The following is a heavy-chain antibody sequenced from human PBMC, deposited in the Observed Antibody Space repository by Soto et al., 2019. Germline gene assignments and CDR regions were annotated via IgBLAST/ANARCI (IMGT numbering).Heavy chain of an antibody. Sequence: GGSLRLSCAASGFTFSSYAMSWVRQAPGKGLEWVSAISGSGGSTYYADSVKGRFTISRDNSKNTLYLQMNSLRAEDTAVYYCARGLAMGGVVIPYYFDYWGQGTLVTVSS. V-gene: IGHV3-23*01. CDR2: ISGSGGST. CDR3: ARGLAMGGVVIPYYFDY. J-gene: IGHJ4*02. D-gene: IGHD3-3*01. CDR1: GFTFSSYA.